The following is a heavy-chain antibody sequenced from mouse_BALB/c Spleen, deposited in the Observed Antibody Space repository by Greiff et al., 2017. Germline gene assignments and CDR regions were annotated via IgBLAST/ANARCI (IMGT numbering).Heavy chain of an antibody. D-gene: IGHD2-10*02. J-gene: IGHJ2*01. Sequence: EVKVVESGGGLVKPGGSLKLSCAASGFTFSSYAMSWVRQTPEKRLEWVASISSGGSTYYPDSVKGRFTISRDNARNILYLQMSSLRSEDTAMYYCARGQVWPHFDYWGQGTTLTVSS. V-gene: IGHV5-6-5*01. CDR3: ARGQVWPHFDY. CDR1: GFTFSSYA. CDR2: ISSGGST.